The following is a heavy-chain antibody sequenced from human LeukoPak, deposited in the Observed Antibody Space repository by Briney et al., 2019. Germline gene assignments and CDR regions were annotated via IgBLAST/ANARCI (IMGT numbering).Heavy chain of an antibody. J-gene: IGHJ4*02. CDR1: GYTLTELS. D-gene: IGHD3-22*01. Sequence: AASVKVSCKVSGYTLTELSMHWVRQAPGKGLEWMGGFDPEDGETIYAQKFQGRVTMTEDTSTDPAYMELSSLRSEDTAVYYCATDPSNYYDSSGYPHWGQGTLVTVSS. CDR2: FDPEDGET. V-gene: IGHV1-24*01. CDR3: ATDPSNYYDSSGYPH.